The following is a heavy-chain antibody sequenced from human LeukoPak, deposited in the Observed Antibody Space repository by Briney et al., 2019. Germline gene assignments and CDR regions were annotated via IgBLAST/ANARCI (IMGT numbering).Heavy chain of an antibody. CDR3: ARGRYYGSGTLVYFDY. J-gene: IGHJ4*02. CDR2: IYISGST. V-gene: IGHV4-59*10. CDR1: VGSFSGYY. Sequence: SETLSLTCAVYVGSFSGYYWSWIRQPPGKGLEWIGRIYISGSTNSNPSLKSRVSMSVDTSKNQFSLKLTSVTAADTAVYYCARGRYYGSGTLVYFDYWGQGTLVTVSS. D-gene: IGHD3-10*01.